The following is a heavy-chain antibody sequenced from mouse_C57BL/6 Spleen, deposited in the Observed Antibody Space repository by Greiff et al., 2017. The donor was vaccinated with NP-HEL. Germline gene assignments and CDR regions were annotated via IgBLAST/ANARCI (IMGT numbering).Heavy chain of an antibody. J-gene: IGHJ3*01. Sequence: VQLQQSGAELVRPGASVTLSCKASGYTFTAYAMHWVKQTPVHGLEWIGAIDPETGGTAYNQKFKGKAILTADKSSSTAYMELRSLTSEDSAVYYCTGWGSSLAYWGQGTLVTVSA. CDR2: IDPETGGT. CDR1: GYTFTAYA. V-gene: IGHV1-15*01. D-gene: IGHD1-1*01. CDR3: TGWGSSLAY.